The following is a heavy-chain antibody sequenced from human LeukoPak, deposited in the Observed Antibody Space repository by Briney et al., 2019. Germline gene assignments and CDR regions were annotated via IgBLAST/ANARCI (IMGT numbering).Heavy chain of an antibody. CDR3: ARVYYCSSTSCYPYYFDY. D-gene: IGHD2-2*01. Sequence: GESLKISSKGSGYSFTSYWIGWVRQMPGKGLEWMGIIYPGDSDTRYSPSFQGQVTISADKSISTAYLQWSSLKASDTAMYYCARVYYCSSTSCYPYYFDYWGQGTLVTVSS. J-gene: IGHJ4*02. CDR1: GYSFTSYW. V-gene: IGHV5-51*01. CDR2: IYPGDSDT.